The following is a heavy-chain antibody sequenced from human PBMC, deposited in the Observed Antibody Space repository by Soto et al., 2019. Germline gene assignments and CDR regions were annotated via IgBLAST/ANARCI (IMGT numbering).Heavy chain of an antibody. Sequence: SETLSLTCAVYGGSFISYHCIFIRQTPGKGLEWIGEINHLTTTNYNPSLKSRVIISLDTPKNQFSLKLSSVTAADTAVYYCARGYDTALAPIFWGQGILVTVSS. D-gene: IGHD5-18*01. CDR3: ARGYDTALAPIF. CDR1: GGSFISYH. J-gene: IGHJ4*02. CDR2: INHLTTT. V-gene: IGHV4-34*01.